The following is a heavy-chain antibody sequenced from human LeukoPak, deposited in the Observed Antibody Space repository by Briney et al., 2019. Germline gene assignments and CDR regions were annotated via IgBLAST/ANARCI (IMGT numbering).Heavy chain of an antibody. CDR1: GFTFSSYS. V-gene: IGHV3-21*01. D-gene: IGHD2-15*01. J-gene: IGHJ3*02. CDR2: ISSSSIYI. CDR3: ARAEIVVVAAIWAFDI. Sequence: GGSLRLSCAASGFTFSSYSMNWVGQAPGKGLEGFSSISSSSIYIYYAGSVKGRFTFSRDNAKNSLYLQMNSLRAQDTALYSCARAEIVVVAAIWAFDIWGQGTMVTVSS.